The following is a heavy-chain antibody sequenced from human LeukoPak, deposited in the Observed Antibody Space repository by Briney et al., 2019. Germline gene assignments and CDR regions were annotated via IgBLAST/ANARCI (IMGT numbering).Heavy chain of an antibody. CDR1: GFTFSSYS. J-gene: IGHJ4*02. Sequence: PPGGSLRLSCAVSGFTFSSYSMTWVRQAPGKGLEWVSYISSTSSTVYYADSVKGRFTISRDNVKNSLYLQMNSLRAEDTAVYYCAREQGVRGAFDYWGQGTLVTVSS. CDR2: ISSTSSTV. D-gene: IGHD3-10*01. CDR3: AREQGVRGAFDY. V-gene: IGHV3-48*01.